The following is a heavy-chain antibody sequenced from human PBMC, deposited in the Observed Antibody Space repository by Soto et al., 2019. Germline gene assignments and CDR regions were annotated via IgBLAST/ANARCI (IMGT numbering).Heavy chain of an antibody. CDR3: ARELLGYGSGSHSPGGYYYGMDV. Sequence: ASVKVSCKASAGTFSSYAISWVRQAPGQGLEWMGGIIPIFGTANYAQKFQGRVTITADESTSTAYMELSSLRSEDTAVYYCARELLGYGSGSHSPGGYYYGMDVWGQGTTVTVSS. CDR2: IIPIFGTA. D-gene: IGHD3-10*01. V-gene: IGHV1-69*13. J-gene: IGHJ6*02. CDR1: AGTFSSYA.